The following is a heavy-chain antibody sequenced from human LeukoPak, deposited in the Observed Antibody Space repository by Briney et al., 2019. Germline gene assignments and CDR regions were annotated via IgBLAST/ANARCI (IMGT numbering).Heavy chain of an antibody. CDR2: IYYSGST. CDR3: ARVYGSGNYFDY. CDR1: GGSISSYY. J-gene: IGHJ4*02. V-gene: IGHV4-59*01. Sequence: SETLFLTCTVSGGSISSYYWSWIRQPPGKGLEWIGYIYYSGSTNYNPSLKSRVTISVDTSKNQFSLKLSSVTAADTAVYYCARVYGSGNYFDYWGQGTLVTVSS. D-gene: IGHD3-10*01.